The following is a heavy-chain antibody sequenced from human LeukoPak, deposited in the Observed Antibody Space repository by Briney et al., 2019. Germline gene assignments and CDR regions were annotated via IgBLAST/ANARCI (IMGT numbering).Heavy chain of an antibody. CDR3: ARDKSGDSGYGAEDV. J-gene: IGHJ6*04. Sequence: PGGSLRLSCAASGFTFSSYEMNWVRQGPGKGLEWVSSISSSSSYIYYADPVKGRFTISRDNAKNSLYLQMNSLRAEDTAAYYCARDKSGDSGYGAEDVWGKGTTVTVSS. CDR2: ISSSSSYI. V-gene: IGHV3-21*01. CDR1: GFTFSSYE. D-gene: IGHD5-12*01.